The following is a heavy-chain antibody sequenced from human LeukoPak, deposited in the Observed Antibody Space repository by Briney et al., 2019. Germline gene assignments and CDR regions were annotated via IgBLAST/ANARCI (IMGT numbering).Heavy chain of an antibody. CDR3: TRHDAVPVIGHGMGV. J-gene: IGHJ6*02. CDR2: IYYTGIT. V-gene: IGHV4-59*08. CDR1: GGSISSYY. D-gene: IGHD3-16*02. Sequence: SETLSLTCTVSGGSISSYYWSWIRQPPGKGLEWVGYIYYTGITNYNPSLESRVTISVDTSKNQFSLKLNSVTAADTAVYYCTRHDAVPVIGHGMGVWGQGTTVTVSS.